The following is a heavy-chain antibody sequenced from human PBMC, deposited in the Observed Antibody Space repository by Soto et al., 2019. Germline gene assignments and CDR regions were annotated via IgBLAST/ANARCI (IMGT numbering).Heavy chain of an antibody. Sequence: ASVKVSCKASGYIFTSSYIHWVRQAPGQGLEWMGLINPSGGRATYSQRFQGRVTLTRDTSSNTVDMELSSLRSEDTALYYCARGHRSTWYAIDYWGQGTMVTVYS. CDR2: INPSGGRA. D-gene: IGHD6-13*01. V-gene: IGHV1-46*01. J-gene: IGHJ4*02. CDR1: GYIFTSSY. CDR3: ARGHRSTWYAIDY.